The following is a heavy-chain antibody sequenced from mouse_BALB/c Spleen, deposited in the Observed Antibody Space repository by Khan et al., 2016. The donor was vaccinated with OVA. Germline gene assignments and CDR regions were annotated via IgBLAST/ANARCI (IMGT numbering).Heavy chain of an antibody. D-gene: IGHD1-1*01. CDR1: GYTFTSYY. CDR3: TRKGYYGSSRRYFDV. V-gene: IGHV1S81*02. J-gene: IGHJ1*01. CDR2: INPSNGGT. Sequence: VQLQQSGAELVKPGASVKLSCKASGYTFTSYYMYWVKQRPGQGLEWIGEINPSNGGTNFNEKFKSKATLTVDKLSSTAYMQLSSLTSEDSAVYYCTRKGYYGSSRRYFDVWGAGTTVTVSS.